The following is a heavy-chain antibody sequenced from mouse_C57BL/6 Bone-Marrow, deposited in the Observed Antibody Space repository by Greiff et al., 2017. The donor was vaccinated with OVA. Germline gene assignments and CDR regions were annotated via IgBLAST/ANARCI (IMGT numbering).Heavy chain of an antibody. CDR1: GYTFTSYW. D-gene: IGHD1-1*01. CDR3: ARSYYYGSRLWYFDV. Sequence: VQLQQPGAELVKPGASVKMSCKASGYTFTSYWITWVKQRPGHGLEWIGDIYPGSGSTNYNEKFKSKATLTVDTSSSTAYMQLSSLTSEDSAVYYCARSYYYGSRLWYFDVWGTGTTVTVSS. V-gene: IGHV1-55*01. J-gene: IGHJ1*03. CDR2: IYPGSGST.